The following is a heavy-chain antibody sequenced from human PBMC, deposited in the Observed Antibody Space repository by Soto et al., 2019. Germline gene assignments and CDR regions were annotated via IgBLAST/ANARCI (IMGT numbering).Heavy chain of an antibody. V-gene: IGHV4-61*01. D-gene: IGHD3-22*01. Sequence: KTSETLSLTCTVSGGSVSSGSYYWSWIRQPPGKGLEWIGYIYYSGSTNYNPSLKSRVTISVDTSKNQFSLKLSSVTAADTAVYYCARVVRRNDSSGYAVPLFDYWGQGTLVTVSS. CDR2: IYYSGST. J-gene: IGHJ4*02. CDR3: ARVVRRNDSSGYAVPLFDY. CDR1: GGSVSSGSYY.